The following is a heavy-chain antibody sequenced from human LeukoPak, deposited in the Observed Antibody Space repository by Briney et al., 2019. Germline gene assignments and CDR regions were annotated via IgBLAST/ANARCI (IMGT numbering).Heavy chain of an antibody. V-gene: IGHV1-69*13. CDR1: GGTFSSYA. D-gene: IGHD6-6*01. CDR3: ARRPGQLGDYYYYGMDV. J-gene: IGHJ6*02. Sequence: SVKVSCKASGGTFSSYAIGWVRQAPGQGLEWMGGIIPIFGTANYAQKFQGRVMITADESTSTAYMELSSLRSEDTAVYYCARRPGQLGDYYYYGMDVWGQGTTVTVSS. CDR2: IIPIFGTA.